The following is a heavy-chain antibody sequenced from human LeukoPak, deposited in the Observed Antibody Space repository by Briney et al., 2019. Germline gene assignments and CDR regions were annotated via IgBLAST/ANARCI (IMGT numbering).Heavy chain of an antibody. CDR3: ARDPLSTDAFDI. D-gene: IGHD2-2*01. CDR2: IYYSGST. V-gene: IGHV4-39*07. CDR1: GGSISSSSYY. J-gene: IGHJ3*02. Sequence: SETPSLTCTVSGGSISSSSYYWGWIRQPPGKGLEWIGSIYYSGSTYYNPSLKSRVTISVDTSKNRFSLKLSSVTAADTAVYYCARDPLSTDAFDIWGQGTMVTVSS.